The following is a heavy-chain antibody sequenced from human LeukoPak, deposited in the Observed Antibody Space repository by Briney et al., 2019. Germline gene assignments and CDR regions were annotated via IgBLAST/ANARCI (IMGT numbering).Heavy chain of an antibody. D-gene: IGHD6-19*01. CDR1: GFSVSSNY. CDR2: IYSGGST. CDR3: ARDRSSSGSYYFDF. Sequence: GGSLRLPCAASGFSVSSNYMSWVRQAPGKGLEWVSVIYSGGSTYYADSVKGRFTISRDNSKNTLFLQMNSLRAEDTAVYYCARDRSSSGSYYFDFWGQGTLVTVSS. J-gene: IGHJ4*02. V-gene: IGHV3-53*01.